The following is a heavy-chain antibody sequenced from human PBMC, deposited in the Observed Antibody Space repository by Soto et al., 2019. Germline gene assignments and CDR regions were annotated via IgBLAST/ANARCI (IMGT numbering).Heavy chain of an antibody. CDR2: ISGSGRST. D-gene: IGHD5-12*01. Sequence: PGGSLRLSCAASGFTFSSYAMNWVRQAPGKGLEWVSVISGSGRSTFYADSVKGRFTISRDNSKNTLYLQMNSLRAEDTAVYYCAKAPPYMVANLYFDSWGQGTLVTVSS. CDR1: GFTFSSYA. J-gene: IGHJ4*02. CDR3: AKAPPYMVANLYFDS. V-gene: IGHV3-23*01.